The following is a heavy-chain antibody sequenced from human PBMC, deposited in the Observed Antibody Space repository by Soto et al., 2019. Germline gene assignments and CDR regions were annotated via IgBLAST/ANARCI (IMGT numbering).Heavy chain of an antibody. D-gene: IGHD6-13*01. Sequence: QVQLQESGPGLVKPSQTLSLTCTVSGGSISSGGYYWSWIRQHPGKGLEWIGYIYYSGSTYYNPSLKSRVAISVDTAKNQFSLKLSSVTAADTAVYYCARGGSSSPYFDSWGQGTLVTVSS. V-gene: IGHV4-31*03. J-gene: IGHJ4*02. CDR1: GGSISSGGYY. CDR2: IYYSGST. CDR3: ARGGSSSPYFDS.